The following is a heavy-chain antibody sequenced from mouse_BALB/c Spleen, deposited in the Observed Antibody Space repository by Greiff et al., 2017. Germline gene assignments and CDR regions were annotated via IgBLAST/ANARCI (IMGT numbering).Heavy chain of an antibody. Sequence: QVQLQQPGAELVRPGASVKLSCKASGYTFTSYWINWVKQRPGQGLEWIGNIYPSDSYTNYNQKFKDKATLTVDKSSSTAYMQLSSQTSEDSAVYYCTGWGLLRSYFDVWGAGTTVTVSA. CDR1: GYTFTSYW. CDR2: IYPSDSYT. J-gene: IGHJ1*01. V-gene: IGHV1-69*02. CDR3: TGWGLLRSYFDV. D-gene: IGHD1-1*01.